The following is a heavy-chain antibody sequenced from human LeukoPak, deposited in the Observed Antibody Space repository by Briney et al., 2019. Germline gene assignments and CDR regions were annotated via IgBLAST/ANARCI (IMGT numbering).Heavy chain of an antibody. CDR1: GFTFSDYY. CDR2: ISSSGSII. J-gene: IGHJ4*02. D-gene: IGHD3-9*01. CDR3: ARDTPDILTGHLFDY. V-gene: IGHV3-11*01. Sequence: GGSLRLSCAVSGFTFSDYYMNWIRQAPGKGLEWVSYISSSGSIIYYADSVKGRFTISRDNAKNSLYLQMNSLRAEDTAVYYCARDTPDILTGHLFDYWGQGTLVTVSS.